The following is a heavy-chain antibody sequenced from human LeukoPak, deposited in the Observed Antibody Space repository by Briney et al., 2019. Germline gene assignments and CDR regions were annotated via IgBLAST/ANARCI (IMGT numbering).Heavy chain of an antibody. J-gene: IGHJ4*02. CDR3: AGGLGYSYGYGIDN. CDR1: GFTFSSYA. D-gene: IGHD5-18*01. CDR2: ISYDGSNK. V-gene: IGHV3-30*04. Sequence: PGGSLRLSCAASGFTFSSYAMHWVRQAPGKGLEWVAVISYDGSNKYYADSVKGRRTISRDNSMNTMYLQMNSLRDEDTALYYCAGGLGYSYGYGIDNWGQGTLVTVSS.